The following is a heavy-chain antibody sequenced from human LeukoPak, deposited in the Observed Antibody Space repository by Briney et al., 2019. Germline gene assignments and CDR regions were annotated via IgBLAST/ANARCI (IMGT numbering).Heavy chain of an antibody. J-gene: IGHJ4*02. D-gene: IGHD1-7*01. Sequence: AASVTVSCKASGYTFTSYDINWVRQAPGQGLEWMGWMNPNSGNTGYAQKFQGRVTMTRNTSISTAYMELGSLRSEDTAVYYCARGPTWNYVVPLDYWGQGALVTVSS. V-gene: IGHV1-8*01. CDR3: ARGPTWNYVVPLDY. CDR1: GYTFTSYD. CDR2: MNPNSGNT.